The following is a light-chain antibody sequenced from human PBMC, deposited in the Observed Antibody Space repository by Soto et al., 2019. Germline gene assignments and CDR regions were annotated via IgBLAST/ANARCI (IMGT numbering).Light chain of an antibody. CDR2: DAS. Sequence: EIFLIQSPFTLSLSPVEIATLFCRASQSVSSYLAWYQQKPGQAPRLLIYDASNRPTDIPARFSGSGSGTDFTLTISSLEPEDFAVYYCQQRSNWPPTITFGQGTRLEIK. CDR3: QQRSNWPPTIT. CDR1: QSVSSY. J-gene: IGKJ5*01. V-gene: IGKV3-11*01.